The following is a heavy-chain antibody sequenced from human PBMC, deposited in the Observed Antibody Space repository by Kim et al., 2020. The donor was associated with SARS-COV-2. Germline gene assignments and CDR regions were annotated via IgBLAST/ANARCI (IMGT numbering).Heavy chain of an antibody. Sequence: VKGRFTISRDNAKNSLYLQMNSRRAEDTAVYYCARLGGPAATPEDGGMDVWGQGTTVTVSS. D-gene: IGHD3-16*01. CDR3: ARLGGPAATPEDGGMDV. J-gene: IGHJ6*02. V-gene: IGHV3-11*06.